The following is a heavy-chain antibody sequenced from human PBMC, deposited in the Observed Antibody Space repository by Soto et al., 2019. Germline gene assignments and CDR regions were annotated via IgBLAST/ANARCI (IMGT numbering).Heavy chain of an antibody. Sequence: QVQLQESGPGLVKPSQTLSLTCIISGGSIRSGGYFWSWIRLHPGQGLGCIGNIYSNSGSPSYTPSLTSRVSVAVDAAKNQFSLYLRSVTAAATAGNFCTRDKLLLYISNSGKAHFGMGVWGQATTVIVS. J-gene: IGHJ6*02. CDR1: GGSIRSGGYF. CDR3: TRDKLLLYISNSGKAHFGMGV. V-gene: IGHV4-31*03. CDR2: IYSNSGSP. D-gene: IGHD3-10*01.